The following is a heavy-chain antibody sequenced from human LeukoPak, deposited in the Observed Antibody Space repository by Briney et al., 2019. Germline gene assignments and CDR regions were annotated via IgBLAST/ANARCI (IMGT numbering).Heavy chain of an antibody. CDR1: GFTFSSYA. J-gene: IGHJ4*02. Sequence: GGSLRLSCAASGFTFSSYAMSWVRQAPGKGLEWVSAISGSGGSTYYADSVKGRLTISRDSSKNTLYLQMNSLRAEDTAVYYCAKDHPFDYYYDSSGYFLYWGQGTLVTVSS. D-gene: IGHD3-22*01. CDR2: ISGSGGST. CDR3: AKDHPFDYYYDSSGYFLY. V-gene: IGHV3-23*01.